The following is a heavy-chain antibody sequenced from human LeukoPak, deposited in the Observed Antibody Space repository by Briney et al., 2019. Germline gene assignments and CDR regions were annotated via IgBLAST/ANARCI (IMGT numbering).Heavy chain of an antibody. Sequence: GGSLRLSCAASGFTFSSYSMNWVRQAPGKGLECVSSISSSSSYIYYADSVKGRFTISRDNAKNSLYLQMNSLRAEDTAVYYCARDGCSSTSCSPTWFDPWGQGTLVTVSS. D-gene: IGHD2-2*01. CDR1: GFTFSSYS. J-gene: IGHJ5*02. CDR3: ARDGCSSTSCSPTWFDP. V-gene: IGHV3-21*01. CDR2: ISSSSSYI.